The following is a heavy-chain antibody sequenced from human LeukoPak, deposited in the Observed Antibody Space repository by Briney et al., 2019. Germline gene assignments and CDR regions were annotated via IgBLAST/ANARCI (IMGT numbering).Heavy chain of an antibody. CDR3: ADGTTPDY. CDR1: GFTFSNYW. CDR2: INTDGSST. J-gene: IGHJ4*02. Sequence: PGGSLRLSCAASGFTFSNYWMHWVRQAPGKGLVWVSRINTDGSSTNYADSVKGRFTISRDNAKNSVYLQMDSLRNEDTAVYYCADGTTPDYWGQGTLVTVSS. D-gene: IGHD1-7*01. V-gene: IGHV3-74*01.